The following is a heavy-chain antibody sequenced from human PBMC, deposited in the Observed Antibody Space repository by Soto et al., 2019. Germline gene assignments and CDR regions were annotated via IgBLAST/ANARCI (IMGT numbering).Heavy chain of an antibody. Sequence: QVQLVESGGGVVQPGRSLRLSCAAFGFTFSSYAMHWVRQAPGKGLEWVAVISYDGSNKYYADSVKGRFTISRDNSKNALNLQMNNLKGEETAVYDGAKDTPGYSSNWTFDYWGQGTLVTVSS. V-gene: IGHV3-30-3*01. CDR2: ISYDGSNK. D-gene: IGHD6-13*01. J-gene: IGHJ4*02. CDR1: GFTFSSYA. CDR3: AKDTPGYSSNWTFDY.